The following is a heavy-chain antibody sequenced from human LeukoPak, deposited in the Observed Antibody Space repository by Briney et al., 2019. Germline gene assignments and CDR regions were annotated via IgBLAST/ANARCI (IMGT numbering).Heavy chain of an antibody. D-gene: IGHD3-22*01. CDR1: GFSFSDYN. CDR3: ARVSDYYDSSGYHDAFDI. CDR2: ISTGSSTI. Sequence: PGGSLRLSCAASGFSFSDYNMNWVRQAPGKGLEWVSYISTGSSTIYYADSVRGRFTVSRDNAKNSLYLQMNSLRAEDTAVYYCARVSDYYDSSGYHDAFDIWGQGTMVTVSS. J-gene: IGHJ3*02. V-gene: IGHV3-48*01.